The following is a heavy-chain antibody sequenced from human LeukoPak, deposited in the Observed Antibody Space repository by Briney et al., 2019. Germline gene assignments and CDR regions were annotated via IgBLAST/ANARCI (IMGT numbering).Heavy chain of an antibody. V-gene: IGHV4-59*05. CDR2: IYYSGST. D-gene: IGHD5-12*01. J-gene: IGHJ5*02. Sequence: SETLSLTCTVSGGSISSYYWSWIRQPPGKGLEWIASIYYSGSTYYSPSLKSGVTISVDTSKNQFSLKLRSVTATDTAVYYCARGLTRGYTYGGCFDPWGQGTLVTVSS. CDR1: GGSISSYY. CDR3: ARGLTRGYTYGGCFDP.